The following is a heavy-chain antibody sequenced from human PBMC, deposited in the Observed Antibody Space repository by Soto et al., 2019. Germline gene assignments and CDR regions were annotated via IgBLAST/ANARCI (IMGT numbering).Heavy chain of an antibody. D-gene: IGHD3-16*01. CDR1: GFPFSSYA. J-gene: IGHJ3*02. CDR2: ISGSGGRT. V-gene: IGHV3-23*01. Sequence: EMQLLESGGGLVQPGGSLRLSCVASGFPFSSYAMSWVRQTPGKGLEWVSGISGSGGRTYYADSVKGRFTISRDNSNNTLSLQMHSLRVEDTAVYFCAKVGYYSLFDIWGQGTMVTVSA. CDR3: AKVGYYSLFDI.